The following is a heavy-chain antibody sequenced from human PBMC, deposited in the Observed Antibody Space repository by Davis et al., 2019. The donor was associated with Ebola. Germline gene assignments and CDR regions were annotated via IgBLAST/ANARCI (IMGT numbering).Heavy chain of an antibody. CDR2: IKSKTDGGTT. D-gene: IGHD6-13*01. CDR3: TTSPRRAYSSSWYYYYYYMDV. CDR1: GFTFSNAW. V-gene: IGHV3-15*01. J-gene: IGHJ6*03. Sequence: GESLKISCAASGFTFSNAWMSWVRQAPGKGLEWVGRIKSKTDGGTTDYAAPVKGRFTISRDDSKNTLYLQMNSLKTEDTAVYYCTTSPRRAYSSSWYYYYYYMDVWGKGTTVTVSS.